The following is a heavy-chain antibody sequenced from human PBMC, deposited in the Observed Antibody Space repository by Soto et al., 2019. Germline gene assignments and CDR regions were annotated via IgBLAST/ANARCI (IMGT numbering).Heavy chain of an antibody. D-gene: IGHD2-15*01. CDR3: ARIGSPNAAFPYLDY. V-gene: IGHV3-74*01. CDR1: GFPFRDFW. CDR2: INHDGSST. J-gene: IGHJ4*02. Sequence: GGSLRLSCGVFGFPFRDFWMHWVRQEPVKGLVWVSRINHDGSSTTYADSVKGRFTISRDNAKNTLFLQMNSLRVEYTAVYYCARIGSPNAAFPYLDYWGQGTLVTVSS.